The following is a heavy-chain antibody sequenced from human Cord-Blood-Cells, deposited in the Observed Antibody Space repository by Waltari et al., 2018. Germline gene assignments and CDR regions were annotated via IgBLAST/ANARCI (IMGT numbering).Heavy chain of an antibody. D-gene: IGHD1-1*01. J-gene: IGHJ4*02. CDR3: ARVGSLEYFDY. CDR2: IYYSGST. CDR1: GGSVSSGSYY. Sequence: QVQLQESGPGLVKPSETLSLTCTVSGGSVSSGSYYWSWIRQPPGKGLEWIGYIYYSGSTNYNPSLKSRVTISVDTSKNQFSLKLSSVTAADTAVYYCARVGSLEYFDYWGQGTLVTVSS. V-gene: IGHV4-61*01.